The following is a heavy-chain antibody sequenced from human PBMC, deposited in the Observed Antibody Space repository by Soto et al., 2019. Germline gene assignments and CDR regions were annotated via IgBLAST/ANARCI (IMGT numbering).Heavy chain of an antibody. CDR3: ARDVVATVVTPFTYYGMDV. V-gene: IGHV4-61*01. CDR1: GGSVSSGSYY. J-gene: IGHJ6*02. CDR2: IYYSGST. Sequence: SETLSLTCTVSGGSVSSGSYYWSWIRQPPGKGLEWIGYIYYSGSTNYNPSLKSRVTISVDTSKNQFSLKLSSVTAADTAVYYCARDVVATVVTPFTYYGMDVWGQGTTVTVSS. D-gene: IGHD5-12*01.